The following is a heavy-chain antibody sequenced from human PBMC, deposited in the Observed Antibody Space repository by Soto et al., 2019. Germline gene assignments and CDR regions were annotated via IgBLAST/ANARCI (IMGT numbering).Heavy chain of an antibody. Sequence: SETLSLTCAVSGGSISSGGYSWSWIRQPPGKGLEWIGYMYHSGSTYYNPSLKSRVTISIDRSKNQFSLKLSSVTAADTAVYYCARVPGPWGQGTLVTFSS. V-gene: IGHV4-30-2*01. J-gene: IGHJ4*02. CDR3: ARVPGP. CDR2: MYHSGST. D-gene: IGHD7-27*01. CDR1: GGSISSGGYS.